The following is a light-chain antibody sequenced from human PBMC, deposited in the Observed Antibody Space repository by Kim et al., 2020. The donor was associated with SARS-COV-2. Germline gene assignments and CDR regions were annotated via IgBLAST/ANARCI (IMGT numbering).Light chain of an antibody. J-gene: IGLJ2*01. V-gene: IGLV1-40*01. CDR2: GNS. CDR1: SSKIGAGDD. Sequence: RVNIYCTGSSSKIGAGDDVHWYQQHPGTAPKLLIYGNSSRPSGVPDRFSGSKSGTSAALAITGLQAEDEDDYYCQSYDSSLSGVVFGGGTQLTVL. CDR3: QSYDSSLSGVV.